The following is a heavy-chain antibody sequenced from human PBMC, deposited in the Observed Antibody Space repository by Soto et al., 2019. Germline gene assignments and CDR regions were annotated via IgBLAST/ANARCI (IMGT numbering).Heavy chain of an antibody. Sequence: QLQLQESGPGLVKPSETLSLTCTVSGGSLSSSSYYWGWIRQPPGKGLEWIGNIFYSGDTYYNPSLNSRLTISVDTSKNQFALKLSSVTAADTALYYCALHQYTGPAATGRFDPWGQGTLVTVSS. D-gene: IGHD2-15*01. CDR2: IFYSGDT. V-gene: IGHV4-39*01. J-gene: IGHJ5*02. CDR3: ALHQYTGPAATGRFDP. CDR1: GGSLSSSSYY.